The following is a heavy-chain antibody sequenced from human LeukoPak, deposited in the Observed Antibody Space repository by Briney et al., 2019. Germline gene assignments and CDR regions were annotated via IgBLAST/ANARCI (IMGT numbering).Heavy chain of an antibody. CDR3: ARVAAGIGFFQH. Sequence: SETLSLTCPVYAGSIGSYYWSWIRQPPGKGLEWIGYIYYSGSTNYNPSLKSRVTISADTSKNQLSLKLSSVTAADTAVYYCARVAAGIGFFQHWGQGTPVTVSS. CDR2: IYYSGST. D-gene: IGHD6-13*01. J-gene: IGHJ1*01. CDR1: AGSIGSYY. V-gene: IGHV4-59*08.